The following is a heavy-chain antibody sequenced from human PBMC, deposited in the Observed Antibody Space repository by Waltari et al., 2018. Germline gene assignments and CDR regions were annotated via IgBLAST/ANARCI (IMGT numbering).Heavy chain of an antibody. CDR3: AGLEGFLEWA. V-gene: IGHV1-46*01. CDR1: GYTFTSYY. J-gene: IGHJ4*02. CDR2: INPNGGST. D-gene: IGHD3-3*01. Sequence: QVQLVQSGAEVKKPGASVKVSCKTSGYTFTSYYLHWVRQAPGQGLEWMGIINPNGGSTTYAQNFQGRVTITADTSTDTAYMELSSLRSEDTAVYYCAGLEGFLEWAWGQGTLVTVSS.